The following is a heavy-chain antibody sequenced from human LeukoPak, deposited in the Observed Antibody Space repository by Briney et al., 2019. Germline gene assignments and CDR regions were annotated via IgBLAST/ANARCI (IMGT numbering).Heavy chain of an antibody. V-gene: IGHV1-2*02. CDR1: GYTFTGYY. D-gene: IGHD6-19*01. CDR2: INPNSGGT. J-gene: IGHJ5*02. Sequence: ASVKVSCEAPGYTFTGYYMHWVRQAPGQGLEWMGWINPNSGGTNYAQKFQGRVTMTRDTSISTAYMELSRLRSDDTAVYYCAREQSSGWVQPYNWFDPWGQGTLVTVSS. CDR3: AREQSSGWVQPYNWFDP.